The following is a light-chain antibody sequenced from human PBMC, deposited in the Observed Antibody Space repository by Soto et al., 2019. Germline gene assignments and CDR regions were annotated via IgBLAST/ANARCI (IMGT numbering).Light chain of an antibody. J-gene: IGKJ4*01. CDR2: AAS. CDR3: HQRYGTPLT. V-gene: IGKV1-39*01. Sequence: DMEMTQSPSSLSASVGDRVPITCRVSQRISNYLYWYQHKPGKDPKLLFYAASSLQSGVPTRFSGIGSVTHYTLTINSRHREEFATEYCHQRYGTPLTFGGGTKIEI. CDR1: QRISNY.